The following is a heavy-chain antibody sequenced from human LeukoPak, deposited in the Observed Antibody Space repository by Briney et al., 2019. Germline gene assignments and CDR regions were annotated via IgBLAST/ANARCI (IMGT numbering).Heavy chain of an antibody. CDR2: IFDTGST. D-gene: IGHD3-10*01. CDR3: ARSHFYGSGVDS. J-gene: IGHJ5*01. CDR1: GGSISTIPLY. Sequence: PSETLSLTCTVSGGSISTIPLYWGWIRQPPGRGLEWIGSIFDTGSTYDNPSLKSRVTISVDTSRNQFSLKLTSVTAADTAVYYRARSHFYGSGVDSWGQGTLVTVSS. V-gene: IGHV4-39*01.